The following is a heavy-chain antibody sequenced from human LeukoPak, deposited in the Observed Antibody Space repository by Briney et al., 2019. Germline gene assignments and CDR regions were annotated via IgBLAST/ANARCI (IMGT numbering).Heavy chain of an antibody. CDR3: ARHGLAWDDY. V-gene: IGHV4-39*01. CDR2: IYYRGNT. CDR1: GGYISSSNYH. D-gene: IGHD1-26*01. Sequence: PSETLSLTCTVSGGYISSSNYHWGWIRQPPGKGLEWIVSIYYRGNTYYNPSLKSRVTISVDTSENQFSLMLSSVTPAHTAVYYCARHGLAWDDYWGEGTLVTVSS. J-gene: IGHJ4*02.